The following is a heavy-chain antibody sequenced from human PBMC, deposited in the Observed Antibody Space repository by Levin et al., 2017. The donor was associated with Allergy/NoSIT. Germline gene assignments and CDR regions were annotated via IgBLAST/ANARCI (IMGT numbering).Heavy chain of an antibody. CDR3: AKDPQGGQWLVQEIDY. V-gene: IGHV3-30*18. J-gene: IGHJ4*02. CDR2: ISYDGSNK. Sequence: GGSLRLSCAASGFTFSSYGMHWVRQAPGKGLEWVAVISYDGSNKYYADSVKGRFTISRDNSKNTLYLQMNSLRAEDTAVYYCAKDPQGGQWLVQEIDYWGQGTLVTVSS. CDR1: GFTFSSYG. D-gene: IGHD6-19*01.